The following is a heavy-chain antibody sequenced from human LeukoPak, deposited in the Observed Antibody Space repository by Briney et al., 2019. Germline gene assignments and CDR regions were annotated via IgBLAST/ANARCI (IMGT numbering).Heavy chain of an antibody. J-gene: IGHJ4*02. Sequence: GGSLGLSCAASGFTFRNYVIHWVRQAPGKGLECVAVISYDGNNKYYADSVNGRFTISRDNSKNTLFLQMNSLRAEDTAIYHCARGGNWGYFDYWGQGTLVTVSS. CDR2: ISYDGNNK. V-gene: IGHV3-30*04. CDR1: GFTFRNYV. CDR3: ARGGNWGYFDY. D-gene: IGHD7-27*01.